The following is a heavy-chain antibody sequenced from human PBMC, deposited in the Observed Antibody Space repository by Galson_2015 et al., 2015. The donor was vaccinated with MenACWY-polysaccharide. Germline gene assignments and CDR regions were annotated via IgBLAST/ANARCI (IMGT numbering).Heavy chain of an antibody. J-gene: IGHJ6*03. CDR1: GDSISNHGYY. D-gene: IGHD5-18*01. V-gene: IGHV4-39*01. CDR3: ARHGYSLYMDL. Sequence: ETLSLTCTVFGDSISNHGYYWGWIRQPPGKGLEWIGTMYYTGSTYYNPSLKSRVTLSIDTSSKKQFSLKLSSVTAADTAVYYCARHGYSLYMDLWGKGTTVTVSS. CDR2: MYYTGST.